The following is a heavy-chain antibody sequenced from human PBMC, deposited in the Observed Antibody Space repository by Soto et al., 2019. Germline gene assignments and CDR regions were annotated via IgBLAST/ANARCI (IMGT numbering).Heavy chain of an antibody. D-gene: IGHD4-17*01. CDR3: AREAYGKLSAFDI. CDR1: GYTFTSYA. Sequence: QVQLVQFGAEVKKPGASVKVSCKASGYTFTSYAMHWVRQAPGQRLEWMGWINAGNGNTKYSQKFQGRVTLTRDTSASTAYMELSSLRSEDTAVYYCAREAYGKLSAFDIWGQGTMVTVSS. J-gene: IGHJ3*02. V-gene: IGHV1-3*01. CDR2: INAGNGNT.